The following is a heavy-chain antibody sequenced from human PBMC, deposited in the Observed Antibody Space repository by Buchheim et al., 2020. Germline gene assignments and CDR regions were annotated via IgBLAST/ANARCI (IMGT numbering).Heavy chain of an antibody. D-gene: IGHD2-15*01. CDR1: GFTFSSYA. CDR2: IYYSGST. J-gene: IGHJ6*02. CDR3: ARGEGDSAPLYYYYGMDV. Sequence: VQLLESGGGLVQPGGSLRLSCAASGFTFSSYAMSWVRQAPGKGLEWIGYIYYSGSTYYNPSLKSRVTISVDTSKNQFSLKLSSVTAADTAVYYCARGEGDSAPLYYYYGMDVWGQGTT. V-gene: IGHV4-31*02.